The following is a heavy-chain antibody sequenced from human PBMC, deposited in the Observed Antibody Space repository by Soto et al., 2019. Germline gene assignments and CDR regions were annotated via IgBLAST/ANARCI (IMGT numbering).Heavy chain of an antibody. J-gene: IGHJ4*02. D-gene: IGHD2-2*01. CDR2: INPSGGST. CDR1: GYTFTSYY. V-gene: IGHV1-46*01. CDR3: ARMTGEYQLLIYFDY. Sequence: ASVKVSCKASGYTFTSYYMHWVRQAPGQGLEWMGIINPSGGSTSYARKFQGRVTMTRDTSTSTVYMELSSLRSEDTAVYYCARMTGEYQLLIYFDYWGQGTLVTVSS.